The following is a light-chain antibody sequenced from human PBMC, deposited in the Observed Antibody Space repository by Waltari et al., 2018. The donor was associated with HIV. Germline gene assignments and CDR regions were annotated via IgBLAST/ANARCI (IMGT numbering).Light chain of an antibody. CDR1: NIGSKS. Sequence: SYVLTQSPSVPVAPGKTARITCGGNNIGSKSVHWYQQKPGQAPVLVIYYDSDRPSGIPERFSGSNYGNTATLTISRVEAGDEADYYCQVWDSSSGVVFGGGTRLTVL. CDR3: QVWDSSSGVV. CDR2: YDS. J-gene: IGLJ2*01. V-gene: IGLV3-21*04.